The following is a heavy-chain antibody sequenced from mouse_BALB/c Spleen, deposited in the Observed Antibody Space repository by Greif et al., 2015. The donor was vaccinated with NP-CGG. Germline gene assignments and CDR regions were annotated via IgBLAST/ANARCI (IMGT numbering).Heavy chain of an antibody. Sequence: QVQLQQSGPELVRPGVSVKISCKGSGYTFTDYAMHWVKQSHAKSLEWIGVISTYYGNTNYNQKFKGKATMTVDKSSSTAYMELARLTSEDSAIYYCARYYRYGGAMDYWGQGTSVTVSS. J-gene: IGHJ4*01. D-gene: IGHD2-14*01. CDR3: ARYYRYGGAMDY. CDR1: GYTFTDYA. CDR2: ISTYYGNT. V-gene: IGHV1-67*01.